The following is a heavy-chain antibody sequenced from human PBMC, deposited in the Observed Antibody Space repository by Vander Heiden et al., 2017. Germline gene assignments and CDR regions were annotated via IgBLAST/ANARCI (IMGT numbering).Heavy chain of an antibody. CDR1: GVSITVNNW. J-gene: IGHJ4*02. D-gene: IGHD3-3*01. CDR2: IYPSGNT. CDR3: AGDDLLSGIAY. V-gene: IGHV4-4*02. Sequence: VQLQESGPGLVKPSGTLSLTCAVSGVSITVNNWWSWVRQTPGKGLRWYGEIYPSGNTNYNPSLKSRVSISLDKSKNQFSLTLTSVTAADTAMYYCAGDDLLSGIAYWGQGTLVTVSS.